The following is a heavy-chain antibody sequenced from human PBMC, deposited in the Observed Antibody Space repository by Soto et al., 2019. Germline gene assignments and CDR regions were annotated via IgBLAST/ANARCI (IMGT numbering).Heavy chain of an antibody. Sequence: TLSLTCTVSGGSITSGGYYWSWIRQHPGKGLEWIGYIYYSGSTYYNPSLKSRVTISVDTSKNQFSLKLSSVTAADTAVYYCARCMTTVSPGGDYYYGMDVWGQGTTVTVSS. CDR1: GGSITSGGYY. CDR2: IYYSGST. CDR3: ARCMTTVSPGGDYYYGMDV. J-gene: IGHJ6*02. V-gene: IGHV4-31*03. D-gene: IGHD4-4*01.